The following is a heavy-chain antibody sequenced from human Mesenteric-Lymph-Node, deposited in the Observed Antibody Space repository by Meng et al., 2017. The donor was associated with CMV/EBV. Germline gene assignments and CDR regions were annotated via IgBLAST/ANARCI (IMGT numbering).Heavy chain of an antibody. Sequence: GGSLRLSCAASGFTFSSYWMGWVRQAPGKGLEWVANINEGGNGMIYVDSVRGRFTISRDNAKNSLYLQMNSLRAEDTATYYCARVTYDFWSGPRAFDIWGQGTMVTVSS. CDR3: ARVTYDFWSGPRAFDI. J-gene: IGHJ3*02. D-gene: IGHD3-3*01. V-gene: IGHV3-7*03. CDR1: GFTFSSYW. CDR2: INEGGNGM.